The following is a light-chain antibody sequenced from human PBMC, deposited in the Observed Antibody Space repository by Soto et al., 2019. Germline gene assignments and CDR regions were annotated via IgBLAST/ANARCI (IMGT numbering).Light chain of an antibody. CDR3: TSYTSSHPYV. J-gene: IGLJ1*01. Sequence: QSALTQPASVSGSPGQSITISCTGTSSDVGGSNYVSWYQHHPGKAPKLMIYDVSNRPSGVSDRFSGSKSGNTASLTISGLQAEDEADYYCTSYTSSHPYVFGTGTKVTVL. CDR2: DVS. V-gene: IGLV2-14*03. CDR1: SSDVGGSNY.